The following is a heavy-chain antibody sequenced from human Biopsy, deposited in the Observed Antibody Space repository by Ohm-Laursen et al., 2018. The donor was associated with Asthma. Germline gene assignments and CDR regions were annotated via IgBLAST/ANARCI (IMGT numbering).Heavy chain of an antibody. CDR3: ARGKTWGRSYYFDY. CDR2: IFFDGSNK. Sequence: SLRLSFAASGFTFHNYVMHWVRQAPGKGLEWVAGIFFDGSNKYYADSVKGRFTISRDNSKDTLYLQVNSLRGDDTAVYYCARGKTWGRSYYFDYWGQGTLVTVSS. D-gene: IGHD6-6*01. J-gene: IGHJ4*02. CDR1: GFTFHNYV. V-gene: IGHV3-30-3*01.